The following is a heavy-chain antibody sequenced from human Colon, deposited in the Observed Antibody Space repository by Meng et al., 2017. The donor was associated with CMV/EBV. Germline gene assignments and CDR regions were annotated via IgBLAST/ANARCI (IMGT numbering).Heavy chain of an antibody. V-gene: IGHV3-30*03. CDR3: ARDSKGITIFGVVRPYYYGMDV. D-gene: IGHD3-3*01. CDR2: ISYDGSNK. Sequence: SCAASGFTFSSYWMTWVRQAPGKGLEWVAVISYDGSNKYYADSVKGRFTISRDNSKNTLYLQMNSLRAEDTAVYYCARDSKGITIFGVVRPYYYGMDVWGQGTTVTVSS. CDR1: GFTFSSYW. J-gene: IGHJ6*02.